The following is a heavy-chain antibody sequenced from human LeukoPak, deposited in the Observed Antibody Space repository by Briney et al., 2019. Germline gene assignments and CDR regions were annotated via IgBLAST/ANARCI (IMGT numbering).Heavy chain of an antibody. CDR1: GYSFPNYW. J-gene: IGHJ6*02. Sequence: GESLKISCKGSGYSFPNYWIAWVRQMPGKGLEWMGRIYPDDSDTTHSPSFEGQVTISADKSIHTAYLQWTSLRTSDTAIYYCATYVVRGLKASGLDVWGQGTAVTV. CDR3: ATYVVRGLKASGLDV. D-gene: IGHD3-10*01. V-gene: IGHV5-51*01. CDR2: IYPDDSDT.